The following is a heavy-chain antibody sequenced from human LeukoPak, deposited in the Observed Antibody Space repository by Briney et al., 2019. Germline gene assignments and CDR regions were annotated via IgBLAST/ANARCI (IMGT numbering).Heavy chain of an antibody. D-gene: IGHD3-22*01. V-gene: IGHV4-59*01. Sequence: SETLSLTCTVSGGSISSYYWSWIRQPPGKGLEWIGYIYYSGSTNYNPSLKSRATISVDTSKNHFSLKLSSVTAADTAVYYCARVVVIASWFDPWGQGTLVTVSS. CDR3: ARVVVIASWFDP. J-gene: IGHJ5*02. CDR2: IYYSGST. CDR1: GGSISSYY.